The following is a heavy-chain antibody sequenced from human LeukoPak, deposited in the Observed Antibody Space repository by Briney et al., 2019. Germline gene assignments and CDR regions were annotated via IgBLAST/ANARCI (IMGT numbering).Heavy chain of an antibody. CDR1: GFTFDDYA. CDR2: ISWNSGSI. J-gene: IGHJ4*02. V-gene: IGHV3-9*01. Sequence: GRSLRLSCAASGFTFDDYAMHWVRQAPGKGLEWVSGISWNSGSIGYADSVKGRFTISRDNAKNSLYLQMNSPRAEDTALYYCAKDIRRVVYWGQGTLVTVSS. CDR3: AKDIRRVVY. D-gene: IGHD4-17*01.